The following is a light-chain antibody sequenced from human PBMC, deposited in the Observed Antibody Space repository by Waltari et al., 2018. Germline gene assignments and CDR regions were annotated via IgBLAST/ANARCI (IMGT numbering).Light chain of an antibody. J-gene: IGLJ2*01. V-gene: IGLV2-14*01. Sequence: QSALTQPASVSGPTGQAITISCTGTSSDGGGDNYVSWYQQHPGKAPKLMIYEVSNRPAGVSNRFAGSKSGNTASLTISGLQAEDEADYYCSSYTSSSTLVVFGGGTKLTVL. CDR3: SSYTSSSTLVV. CDR1: SSDGGGDNY. CDR2: EVS.